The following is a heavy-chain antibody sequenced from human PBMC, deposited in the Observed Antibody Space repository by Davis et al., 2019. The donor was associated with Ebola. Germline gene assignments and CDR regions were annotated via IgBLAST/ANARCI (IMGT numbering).Heavy chain of an antibody. CDR1: GGSFSGYY. CDR3: ARELGYCSGGSCYSGWFDP. V-gene: IGHV4-34*01. Sequence: MPSETLSLTCAVYGGSFSGYYWSWIRQPPGKGLEWIGEINHSGSTNYNPSPKSRVTISVDTSKNQFSLKLSSVTAADTAVYYCARELGYCSGGSCYSGWFDPWGQGTLVTVSS. D-gene: IGHD2-15*01. CDR2: INHSGST. J-gene: IGHJ5*02.